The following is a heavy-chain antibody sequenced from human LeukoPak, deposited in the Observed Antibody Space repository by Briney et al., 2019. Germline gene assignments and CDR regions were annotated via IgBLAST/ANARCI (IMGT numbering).Heavy chain of an antibody. V-gene: IGHV3-30*02. Sequence: GGSLRLSCAASGFTFSSYGMHWVRQAPGKGLEWVAVIWYDGSNKYYADSVKGRFTISRDNSKNTLYLQMNSLRAEDTAVYYCAKSVPRGSSTSPAFMVYYYYGMDVWGQGTTVTVSS. J-gene: IGHJ6*02. CDR1: GFTFSSYG. CDR2: IWYDGSNK. D-gene: IGHD2-2*01. CDR3: AKSVPRGSSTSPAFMVYYYYGMDV.